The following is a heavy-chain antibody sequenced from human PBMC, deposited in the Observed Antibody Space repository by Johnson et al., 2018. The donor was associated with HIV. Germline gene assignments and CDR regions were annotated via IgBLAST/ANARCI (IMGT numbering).Heavy chain of an antibody. J-gene: IGHJ3*02. V-gene: IGHV3-15*05. CDR2: IKGKTDGGTT. D-gene: IGHD6-6*01. CDR1: GFTFSNAW. CDR3: AKDMAARTFDAFDI. Sequence: VQLVESGGGVVQPGRSLRLSCAASGFTFSNAWMTWVRQAPGKGLEWVGRIKGKTDGGTTDYAAPVKGRFTISRSESKNTLYLQMNSLRAEDTALYYCAKDMAARTFDAFDIWGQGTMVTVSS.